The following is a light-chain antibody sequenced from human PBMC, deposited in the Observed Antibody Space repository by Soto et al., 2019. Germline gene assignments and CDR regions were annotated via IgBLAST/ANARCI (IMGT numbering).Light chain of an antibody. CDR2: KTS. V-gene: IGKV1-5*03. Sequence: DLQMTQSPSTLSASVGDRVTIACRASQSITPWLAWYQQKPGKAPRLLIYKTSDLENGVPSRFSGSGSGTDFTLTISGLQPDDFATYYCQQYYSLSTFGPGTKLEI. J-gene: IGKJ2*01. CDR1: QSITPW. CDR3: QQYYSLST.